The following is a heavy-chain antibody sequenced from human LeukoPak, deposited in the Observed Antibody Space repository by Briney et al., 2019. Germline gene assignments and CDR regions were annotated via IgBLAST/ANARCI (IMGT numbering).Heavy chain of an antibody. CDR2: IYHSGST. CDR3: ARRGRSSGYYYAFMDY. Sequence: SGTLSLTCAVSGGSISSSNWWSWVRQPPGKGLEWIGEIYHSGSTNYNPSLKSRVTISVDKSKNQFSLKLSSVTAADTAVYYCARRGRSSGYYYAFMDYWGQGTLVTVSS. J-gene: IGHJ4*02. CDR1: GGSISSSNW. V-gene: IGHV4-4*02. D-gene: IGHD3-22*01.